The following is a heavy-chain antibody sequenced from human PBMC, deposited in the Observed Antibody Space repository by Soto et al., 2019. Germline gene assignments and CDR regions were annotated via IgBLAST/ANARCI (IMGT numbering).Heavy chain of an antibody. D-gene: IGHD3-10*01. Sequence: GGSLRLSCAASGFTFRIYAMNWVRQAPGKGLEWVSSISISGTYLHYADSVEGRFTISRDDAKNSVYLQMNSLRPDDTAVYYCAREGNYHEFWGQGTLVTVSS. CDR3: AREGNYHEF. J-gene: IGHJ4*02. CDR1: GFTFRIYA. V-gene: IGHV3-21*01. CDR2: ISISGTYL.